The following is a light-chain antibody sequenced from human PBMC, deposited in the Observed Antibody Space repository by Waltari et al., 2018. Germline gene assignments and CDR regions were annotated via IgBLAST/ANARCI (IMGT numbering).Light chain of an antibody. CDR2: DTS. V-gene: IGKV3-11*01. Sequence: EIVLTQSPATLYLSPGERATLSCRASQSVSNYLAWYQQKPGQAPRLLIFDTSNRPPGVPPRFSGRGSGTYFTLKISRVEAEDVGVYYCMQGLQTPWTFGQGTKVEIK. CDR1: QSVSNY. J-gene: IGKJ1*01. CDR3: MQGLQTPWT.